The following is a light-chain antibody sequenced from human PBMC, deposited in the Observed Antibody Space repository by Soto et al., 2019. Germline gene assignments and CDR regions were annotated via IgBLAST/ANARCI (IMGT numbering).Light chain of an antibody. V-gene: IGKV3-20*01. CDR1: QSVSSSY. CDR3: QQYGSSRT. J-gene: IGKJ1*01. Sequence: IVLTQSPGTPSLTPGERATLSCRASQSVSSSYLAWYQQKPGQAPRLLIYGASSRATGIPDRFSGSGSGTDFTLTISRLEPEDFAVYYCQQYGSSRTFGQGTKVDIK. CDR2: GAS.